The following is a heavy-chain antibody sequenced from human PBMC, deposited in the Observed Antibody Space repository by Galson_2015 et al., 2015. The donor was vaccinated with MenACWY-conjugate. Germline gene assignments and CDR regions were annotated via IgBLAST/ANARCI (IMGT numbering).Heavy chain of an antibody. CDR3: ARGDYNCYDSSDHFDY. Sequence: SLRLSCAASGFTFSSYGMHWVRQAPGKGLEWVAVIWYDGSNKYYADSVKGRFTISRDNSKNTLYLQMNSLRAEDTAVYYCARGDYNCYDSSDHFDYWGQGTLVTVSS. D-gene: IGHD3-22*01. J-gene: IGHJ4*02. CDR1: GFTFSSYG. V-gene: IGHV3-33*01. CDR2: IWYDGSNK.